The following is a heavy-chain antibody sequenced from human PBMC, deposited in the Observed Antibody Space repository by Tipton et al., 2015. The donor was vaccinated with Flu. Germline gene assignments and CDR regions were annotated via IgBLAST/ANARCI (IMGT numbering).Heavy chain of an antibody. Sequence: SLRLSCAASGFTTSDHYMDWVRQAPGKGLEWIGRSKNKFHSYITDYAASVRGRFTISRDDSKNSLYLHMNSLKTEDTAVYYCARIEYRSSWGAYYVDVWGKGTTVTVSS. CDR1: GFTTSDHY. D-gene: IGHD6-6*01. CDR2: SKNKFHSYIT. J-gene: IGHJ6*03. V-gene: IGHV3-72*01. CDR3: ARIEYRSSWGAYYVDV.